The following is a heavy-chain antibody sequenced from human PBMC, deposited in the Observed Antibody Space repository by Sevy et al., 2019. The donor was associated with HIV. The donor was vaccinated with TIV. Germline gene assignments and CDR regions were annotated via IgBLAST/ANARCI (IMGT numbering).Heavy chain of an antibody. CDR2: IIPIFGTA. D-gene: IGHD6-13*01. CDR3: ASRIAAAAYYYYGMDV. V-gene: IGHV1-69*13. CDR1: GGTFSSYA. Sequence: ASVKVSCKASGGTFSSYAINWVRQAPGQGLEWMGGIIPIFGTANYAQKFQGRVTITADESTSTAYMELSSLRSEDTAVYYCASRIAAAAYYYYGMDVWGQGTTVTVSS. J-gene: IGHJ6*02.